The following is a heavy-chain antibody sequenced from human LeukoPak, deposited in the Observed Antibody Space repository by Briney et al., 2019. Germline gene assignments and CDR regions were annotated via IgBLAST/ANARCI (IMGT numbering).Heavy chain of an antibody. CDR1: GFTFSSYA. J-gene: IGHJ4*02. CDR3: AKIAAPKKVGATNGGY. D-gene: IGHD1-26*01. CDR2: ISGSGGST. V-gene: IGHV3-23*01. Sequence: GGSLRLSCAASGFTFSSYAMSWVRQAPGKGLEWVSAISGSGGSTYYADSVKGRFTISRDNSKNTLYLQMNSLRAEDTAVYYCAKIAAPKKVGATNGGYWGQGTLVTVSS.